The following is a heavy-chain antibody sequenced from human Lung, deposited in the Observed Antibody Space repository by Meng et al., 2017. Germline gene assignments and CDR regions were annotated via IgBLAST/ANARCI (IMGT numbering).Heavy chain of an antibody. D-gene: IGHD6-19*01. Sequence: QVDLQQSGPGLVKPSQPLSLTCPISGDSVSSNSAAWNWIRQAPSRGLEWLGRTYYRSKWYNGYAVSVRSRITIHPDTSKNQFSLQLNSVTPEDTAVYYCARSQQWLDSWGQGTLVTVSS. CDR1: GDSVSSNSAA. CDR3: ARSQQWLDS. CDR2: TYYRSKWYN. J-gene: IGHJ4*02. V-gene: IGHV6-1*01.